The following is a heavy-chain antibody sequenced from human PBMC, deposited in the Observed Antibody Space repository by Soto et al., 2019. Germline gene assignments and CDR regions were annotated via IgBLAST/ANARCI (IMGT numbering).Heavy chain of an antibody. Sequence: QVQLQQSGPGLVKPSQTLSLTCAISGDSVSTNSATWDWIRQFPSRGLEWLGRTYYRSKWYNDYDVSVKGRITINPDTSNNQLSLQLNSVTPDDTAVYYCARLIGNSWLDSWGQGTLVTVSS. D-gene: IGHD2-8*01. CDR1: GDSVSTNSAT. V-gene: IGHV6-1*01. J-gene: IGHJ5*01. CDR3: ARLIGNSWLDS. CDR2: TYYRSKWYN.